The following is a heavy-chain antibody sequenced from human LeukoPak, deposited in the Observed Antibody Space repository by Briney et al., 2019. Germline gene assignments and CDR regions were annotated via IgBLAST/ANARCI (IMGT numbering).Heavy chain of an antibody. D-gene: IGHD3-3*01. CDR1: GGSISSSSYY. CDR3: ARQGSPSITIFGVVIIPHWYFDL. CDR2: IYYSGST. Sequence: SETLSLTCTVSGGSISSSSYYWGWIRQPPGKGLEWIGSIYYSGSTYYNPSLKSRVTISVDTSKNQSSLKLSSVTAADTAVYYCARQGSPSITIFGVVIIPHWYFDLWGRGTLVTVSS. J-gene: IGHJ2*01. V-gene: IGHV4-39*01.